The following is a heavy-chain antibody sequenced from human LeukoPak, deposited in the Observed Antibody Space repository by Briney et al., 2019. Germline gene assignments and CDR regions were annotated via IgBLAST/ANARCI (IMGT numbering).Heavy chain of an antibody. J-gene: IGHJ2*01. V-gene: IGHV3-11*01. CDR1: GFTFSDSY. CDR3: ARIFFWSGWYFDL. CDR2: ISASGSAI. D-gene: IGHD3-3*01. Sequence: GGSLRLSCAASGFTFSDSYMSWIRQAPGKGLEWISYISASGSAIYYADSVKGRLTISRDNAENSLYLQMNSLRAEDTAVYYCARIFFWSGWYFDLWGRGTQVTVSS.